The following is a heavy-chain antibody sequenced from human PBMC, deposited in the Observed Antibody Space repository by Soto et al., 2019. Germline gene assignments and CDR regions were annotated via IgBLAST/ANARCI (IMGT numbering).Heavy chain of an antibody. V-gene: IGHV2-5*02. CDR1: GFSLSTSGVG. CDR3: ARRQHTYYYFDY. J-gene: IGHJ4*02. Sequence: SGPTLVNPTQTLTLTCPFSGFSLSTSGVGVGWIRQPPGKALEWLALIYWDDDKRYSPSLKSRLTITKDTSKNQVVLTMTNMDPVDTATYYCARRQHTYYYFDYWGQGTLVTVSS. D-gene: IGHD2-21*01. CDR2: IYWDDDK.